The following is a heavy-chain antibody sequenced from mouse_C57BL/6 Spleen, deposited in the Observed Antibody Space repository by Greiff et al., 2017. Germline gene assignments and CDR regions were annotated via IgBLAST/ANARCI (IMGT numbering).Heavy chain of an antibody. D-gene: IGHD2-5*01. Sequence: EVQLQQSGPELVKPGASVKISCKASGYTFTDYYMNWVKQSHGKSLEWIGDINPNNGGTSYNQKFKGKATLTVDKSSSTAYMELRSLTSEDSAVYYCARRTYSKAYAMDYWGQGTSVTVSS. V-gene: IGHV1-26*01. CDR3: ARRTYSKAYAMDY. J-gene: IGHJ4*01. CDR2: INPNNGGT. CDR1: GYTFTDYY.